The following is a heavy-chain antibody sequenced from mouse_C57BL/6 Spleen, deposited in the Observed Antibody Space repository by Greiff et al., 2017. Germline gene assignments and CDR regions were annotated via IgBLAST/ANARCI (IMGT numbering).Heavy chain of an antibody. Sequence: EVKVEESGGGLVQPGGSMKLSCVASGFTFSNYWMNWVRQSPEKGLEWVAQIRLKSDNYATHYAESVKGRFTISRDDSKSSVYLQMNNLRAEDTGIYYCTSTLGRYFDYWGQGTTLTVSS. CDR2: IRLKSDNYAT. CDR3: TSTLGRYFDY. V-gene: IGHV6-3*01. J-gene: IGHJ2*01. CDR1: GFTFSNYW. D-gene: IGHD4-1*01.